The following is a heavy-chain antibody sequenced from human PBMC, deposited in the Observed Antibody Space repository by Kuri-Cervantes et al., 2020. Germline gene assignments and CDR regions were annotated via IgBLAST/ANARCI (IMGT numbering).Heavy chain of an antibody. CDR2: ISYDGSNK. V-gene: IGHV3-30*01. J-gene: IGHJ5*02. CDR1: GFTFSSYA. Sequence: GGSLRLSCAASGFTFSSYAMHWVRQAPGKGLEWVAVISYDGSNKYYADSVKGRFTISRDNSKNTLYLQMNSLRAEDTAVYYCAPFNTYYDILTGYWENWFDPWGQGTLVTVSS. CDR3: APFNTYYDILTGYWENWFDP. D-gene: IGHD3-9*01.